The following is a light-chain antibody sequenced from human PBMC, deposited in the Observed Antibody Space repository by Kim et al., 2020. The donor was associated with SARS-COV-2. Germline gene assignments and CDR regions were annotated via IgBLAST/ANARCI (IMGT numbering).Light chain of an antibody. V-gene: IGKV1-8*01. CDR2: AAS. J-gene: IGKJ2*01. Sequence: ATTGDRVTITCRASQGISSYLVWYQQKPGKAPKLLSYAASTLQSGVPSRFSGSGSGTDFTLTISCLQSEDFATYYCQQYYSYPYTFGQGTKLEI. CDR1: QGISSY. CDR3: QQYYSYPYT.